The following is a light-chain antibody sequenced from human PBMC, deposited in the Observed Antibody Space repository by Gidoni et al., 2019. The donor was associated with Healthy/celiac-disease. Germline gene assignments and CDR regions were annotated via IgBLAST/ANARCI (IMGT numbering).Light chain of an antibody. CDR1: SSDVGGYNY. CDR2: EVS. J-gene: IGLJ2*01. Sequence: QSALPQPPSASGSPGQSVTISCTETSSDVGGYNYVSWYQQHPGKAPKLMIYEVSKRPSGVPDRFSSSKSGNTASLTVSGLQAEDEADYYCSSYAGSNNLVFGGGTKLTVL. CDR3: SSYAGSNNLV. V-gene: IGLV2-8*01.